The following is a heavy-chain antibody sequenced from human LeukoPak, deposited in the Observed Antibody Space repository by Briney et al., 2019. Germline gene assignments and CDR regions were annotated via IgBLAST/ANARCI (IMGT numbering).Heavy chain of an antibody. J-gene: IGHJ4*02. D-gene: IGHD2-21*01. CDR2: IQNDASTE. CDR1: GFTFSSYW. Sequence: EGSLRLSCAASGFTFSSYWMSWVRQAPGKGLEWVAVIQNDASTENFADSVKGRSTISRDNSKNTVFLQMNSLRVEDTAVYYCARELSQIVWGGLDYGGQGTLVSVSS. V-gene: IGHV3-30*03. CDR3: ARELSQIVWGGLDY.